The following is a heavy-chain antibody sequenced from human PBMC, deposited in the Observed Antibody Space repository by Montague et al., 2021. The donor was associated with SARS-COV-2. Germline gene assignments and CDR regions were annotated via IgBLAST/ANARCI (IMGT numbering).Heavy chain of an antibody. D-gene: IGHD3-3*01. CDR3: ARTLYERGGMDV. CDR2: IYSGGST. CDR1: GFIVSSNY. V-gene: IGHV3-53*04. J-gene: IGHJ6*02. Sequence: SLRLSCAASGFIVSSNYMSWVRQAPGKGLGWVSVIYSGGSTFFADSVKGRFTISRHNSKNTLYLQMNSLRPEDTAVYYCARTLYERGGMDVWGQGTTVTVSS.